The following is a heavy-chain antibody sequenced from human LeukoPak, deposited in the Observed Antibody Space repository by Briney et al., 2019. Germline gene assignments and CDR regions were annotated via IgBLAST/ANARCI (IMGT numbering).Heavy chain of an antibody. J-gene: IGHJ4*02. V-gene: IGHV3-74*01. CDR3: ARRYYYDSSGYFFDL. CDR1: GFTFRSHW. Sequence: GGSLRLSCAASGFTFRSHWMHWVRQAPGKGLVWVARMNSDGGTTTYTDSVKGRFTISRDSAKNTLYLQMNSLRAEDSAVYYCARRYYYDSSGYFFDLWGQGTLVTVSS. CDR2: MNSDGGTT. D-gene: IGHD3-22*01.